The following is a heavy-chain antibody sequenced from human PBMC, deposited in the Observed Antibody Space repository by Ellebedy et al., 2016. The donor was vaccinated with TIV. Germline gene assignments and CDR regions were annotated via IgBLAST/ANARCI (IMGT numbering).Heavy chain of an antibody. D-gene: IGHD2/OR15-2a*01. J-gene: IGHJ5*02. CDR3: ARVLYYLGNWFDP. CDR2: IKQDGSEK. Sequence: GESLKISXAASGFSISSNYMTWVRQAPGKGLEWVANIKQDGSEKYYVDSVKGRFTISRDNAKNSLYLQMNSLRAEDTAVYYCARVLYYLGNWFDPWGQGTLVTVSS. CDR1: GFSISSNY. V-gene: IGHV3-7*03.